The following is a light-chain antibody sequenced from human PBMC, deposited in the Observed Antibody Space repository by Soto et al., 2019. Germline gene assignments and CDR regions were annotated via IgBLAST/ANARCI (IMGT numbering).Light chain of an antibody. CDR2: GAS. CDR1: QSVSNNF. J-gene: IGKJ2*01. V-gene: IGKV3-20*01. Sequence: EVVLTQSPGTLSLSPGERATLSCRASQSVSNNFLAWYQQKLGQAPRLLIFGASTRATAIPDRFSGRGSGADFTLTIGGLEPEDSAVYYCHQYGGSPQTFGQGTKLEIK. CDR3: HQYGGSPQT.